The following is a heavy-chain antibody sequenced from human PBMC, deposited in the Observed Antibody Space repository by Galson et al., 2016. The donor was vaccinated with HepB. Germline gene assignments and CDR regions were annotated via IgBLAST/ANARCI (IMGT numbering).Heavy chain of an antibody. D-gene: IGHD5/OR15-5a*01. Sequence: SLRLSCAASGFTFSDYAMVWVRQAPERGLEWVSGISGSGESTYYADSVKGRFTISRDNSKNTLYLQMNSLRVEDTAVYYCAKVQGGYSVSWGQGTLVTVSS. CDR2: ISGSGEST. CDR1: GFTFSDYA. CDR3: AKVQGGYSVS. J-gene: IGHJ5*02. V-gene: IGHV3-23*01.